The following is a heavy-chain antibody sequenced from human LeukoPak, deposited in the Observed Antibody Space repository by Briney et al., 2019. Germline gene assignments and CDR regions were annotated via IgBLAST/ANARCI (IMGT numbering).Heavy chain of an antibody. J-gene: IGHJ4*02. CDR1: GGTFSSYA. V-gene: IGHV1-69*05. CDR2: IIPIFGTA. Sequence: SVKVSCKASGGTFSSYAISWVRQAPGQGLEWMGGIIPIFGTANYAQKFQGRVTITTDESTSTAYMELSSLRSEDTAVYYCAREPRGYSYGYPQYFDYWGQGTLVTVSP. CDR3: AREPRGYSYGYPQYFDY. D-gene: IGHD5-18*01.